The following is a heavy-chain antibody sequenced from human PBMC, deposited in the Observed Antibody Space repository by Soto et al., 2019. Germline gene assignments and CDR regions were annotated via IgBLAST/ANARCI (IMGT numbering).Heavy chain of an antibody. CDR2: IKHDGSVQ. CDR3: ARAPFSSAWYRFDL. V-gene: IGHV3-7*03. CDR1: GFTFSGYW. J-gene: IGHJ4*02. Sequence: PGGSLRLSCEASGFTFSGYWMSWVRQAPGKGLEWVADIKHDGSVQYYVDSVKGRFTISRDNAKKLLYLQMNGLRAEDTALYYCARAPFSSAWYRFDLWGQGTLVTVSS. D-gene: IGHD6-19*01.